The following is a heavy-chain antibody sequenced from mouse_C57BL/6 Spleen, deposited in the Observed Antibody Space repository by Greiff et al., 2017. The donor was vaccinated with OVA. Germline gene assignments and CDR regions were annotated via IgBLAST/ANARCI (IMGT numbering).Heavy chain of an antibody. CDR1: GYTFTDYN. CDR2: INPNNGGT. CDR3: ASESRWYFDV. Sequence: EVKLVESGPELVKPGASVKMSCKASGYTFTDYNMHWVKQSHGKSLEWIGYINPNNGGTSYNQKFKGKATLTVNKSSSTAYMELRSLTSEDSAVYYCASESRWYFDVWGTGTTVTVSS. D-gene: IGHD1-1*01. V-gene: IGHV1-22*01. J-gene: IGHJ1*03.